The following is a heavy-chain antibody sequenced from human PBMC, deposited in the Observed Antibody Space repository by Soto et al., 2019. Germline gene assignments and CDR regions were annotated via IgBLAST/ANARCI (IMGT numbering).Heavy chain of an antibody. D-gene: IGHD2-2*01. Sequence: SETLSLTCTVSGGSISSYYWSWIRQPPGKGLEWIGYIYYSGSTNYNPSLKSRVTISVDTSKNQFSLKLSSVTAADTAVYYCARSIVVVPAAMNYYYYYMDVRGKGTTVTVSS. CDR1: GGSISSYY. CDR2: IYYSGST. CDR3: ARSIVVVPAAMNYYYYYMDV. V-gene: IGHV4-59*01. J-gene: IGHJ6*03.